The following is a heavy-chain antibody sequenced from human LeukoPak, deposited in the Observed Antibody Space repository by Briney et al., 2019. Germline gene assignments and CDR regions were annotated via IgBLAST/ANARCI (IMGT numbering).Heavy chain of an antibody. CDR1: GYTFTSYG. CDR2: ISAYNGNT. V-gene: IGHV1-18*01. D-gene: IGHD6-6*01. CDR3: ARDDIPGDYSSSIY. Sequence: GASVKVSCKASGYTFTSYGISWVRQAPGRGLEWMGWISAYNGNTNYAQKLQGRVTMTTDTSTSTAYMELRSLRSDDTAVYYCARDDIPGDYSSSIYWGQGTLVTVSS. J-gene: IGHJ4*02.